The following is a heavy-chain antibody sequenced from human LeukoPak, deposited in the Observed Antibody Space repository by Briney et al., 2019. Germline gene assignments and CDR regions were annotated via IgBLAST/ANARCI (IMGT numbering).Heavy chain of an antibody. CDR3: ARRLPHIVVVTAIYYYYYMDV. Sequence: GGSLRLSCAASGFTFSSYWMSWVRQAPGKGLEWVANIKQDGSEKYYVDSVKGRFTISRDNAKNSLYLQMNSLRAEDTAVYYCARRLPHIVVVTAIYYYYYMDVWGKGTTVTVSS. D-gene: IGHD2-21*02. J-gene: IGHJ6*03. V-gene: IGHV3-7*01. CDR2: IKQDGSEK. CDR1: GFTFSSYW.